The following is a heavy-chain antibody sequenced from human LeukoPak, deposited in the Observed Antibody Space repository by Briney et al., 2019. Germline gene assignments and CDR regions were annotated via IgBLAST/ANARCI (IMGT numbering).Heavy chain of an antibody. CDR1: GYTLTELS. CDR3: ATALYDSSGYSYYFDY. Sequence: ASVKVSCKVSGYTLTELSMHWVRQAPGKGLEWMGGFYPEDGETIYAQKFQGRVTMTEDTSTDTAYMELSSLRSEDTAVYYCATALYDSSGYSYYFDYWGQGTLVTVSS. V-gene: IGHV1-24*01. J-gene: IGHJ4*02. CDR2: FYPEDGET. D-gene: IGHD3-22*01.